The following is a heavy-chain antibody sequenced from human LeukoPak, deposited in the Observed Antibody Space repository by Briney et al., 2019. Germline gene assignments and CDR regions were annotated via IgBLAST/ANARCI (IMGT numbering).Heavy chain of an antibody. CDR1: RYTFTGYY. CDR3: ARDSGETGFWSGSYFDY. V-gene: IGHV1-2*02. J-gene: IGHJ4*02. CDR2: INPNSGGT. D-gene: IGHD3-3*01. Sequence: EASVKVSCKASRYTFTGYYMHWVRQAPGQGLEWMGWINPNSGGTTYAQKFQGRVTMTRDTSISTAYMELSRLRSDDTAVYYCARDSGETGFWSGSYFDYWGQGTLVTVSS.